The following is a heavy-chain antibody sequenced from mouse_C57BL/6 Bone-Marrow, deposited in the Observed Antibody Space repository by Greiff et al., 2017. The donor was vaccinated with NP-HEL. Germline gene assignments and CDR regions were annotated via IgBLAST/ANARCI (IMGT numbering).Heavy chain of an antibody. Sequence: EVKLVESGGGLVQPGGSLSLSCAASGFTFTDYYMSWVRQPPGKALEWLGFIRNKANGYTTEYSASVKGRFTISRDNSQSILYLQMNALRAEDSATYYCARYNLGGLYYAMDYWGQGTSVTVSS. CDR1: GFTFTDYY. V-gene: IGHV7-3*01. J-gene: IGHJ4*01. D-gene: IGHD3-3*01. CDR3: ARYNLGGLYYAMDY. CDR2: IRNKANGYTT.